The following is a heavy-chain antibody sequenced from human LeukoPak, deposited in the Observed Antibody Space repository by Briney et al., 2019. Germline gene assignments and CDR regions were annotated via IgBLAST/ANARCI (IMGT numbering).Heavy chain of an antibody. CDR1: GLTLSNYW. Sequence: GGSLRLSCVAPGLTLSNYWMSWVRQAPGKGLEWVATIKPDGSEKYYVDSVKGRFTISRDNAKRSLFLQMNSLRAEDTAVYYCARAGGSYDSSGYYSRLFDYWGQGTLVTVSS. CDR2: IKPDGSEK. V-gene: IGHV3-7*01. CDR3: ARAGGSYDSSGYYSRLFDY. D-gene: IGHD3-22*01. J-gene: IGHJ4*02.